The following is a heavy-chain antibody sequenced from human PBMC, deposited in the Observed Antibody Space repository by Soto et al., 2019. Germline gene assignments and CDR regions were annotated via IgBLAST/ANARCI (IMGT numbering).Heavy chain of an antibody. Sequence: GGSLRLSCAASGFTFSSYAMHWVRQAPGKGLEWVAVISYDGSNKYYADSVKGRFTISRDNSKNTLYLQMNSLRAEDTAVYYCAREMIAARPYYFDCWGQGTLVTVSS. CDR1: GFTFSSYA. J-gene: IGHJ4*02. CDR3: AREMIAARPYYFDC. CDR2: ISYDGSNK. V-gene: IGHV3-30*04. D-gene: IGHD6-6*01.